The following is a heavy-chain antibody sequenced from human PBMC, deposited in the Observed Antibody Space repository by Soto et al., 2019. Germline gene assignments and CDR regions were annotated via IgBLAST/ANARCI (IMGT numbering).Heavy chain of an antibody. CDR2: INAGNGNT. CDR3: ARMGYCSGGSCYTNYYYYYGMDV. J-gene: IGHJ6*02. V-gene: IGHV1-3*01. D-gene: IGHD2-15*01. CDR1: GYTFTSYA. Sequence: QVQLVQSGAEVKKPGASVKVSCKASGYTFTSYAMHWVRQAPGQRLEWMGWINAGNGNTKYSQKFQGRVTITRDTSASTAYMELSSLRSEDTAEYYCARMGYCSGGSCYTNYYYYYGMDVWGQGTTVTVSS.